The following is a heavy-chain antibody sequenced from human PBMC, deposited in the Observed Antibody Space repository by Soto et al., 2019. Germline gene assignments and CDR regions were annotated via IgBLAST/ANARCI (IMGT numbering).Heavy chain of an antibody. J-gene: IGHJ6*02. V-gene: IGHV1-69*12. CDR1: GGTFSSYA. D-gene: IGHD1-26*01. Sequence: QVPLVQSGAEVKKPGSSVKVSCKASGGTFSSYAISWVRQAPGQGLQWMGGIISIFGTADYAQKFQGRVTITADESTSTASMELSRLRSEDTAVYYCASHSGSSPEGRYYSGMAVWGQGTTVTVSS. CDR2: IISIFGTA. CDR3: ASHSGSSPEGRYYSGMAV.